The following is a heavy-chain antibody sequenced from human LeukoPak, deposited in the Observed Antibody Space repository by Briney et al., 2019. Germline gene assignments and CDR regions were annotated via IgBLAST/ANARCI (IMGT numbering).Heavy chain of an antibody. CDR2: INYSGST. Sequence: SETLSLTCAVYGETFSGFYWRWLRQPPAKGLEWIGEINYSGSTHYNPSLKSRVTISVDTSKNQCSLNLTSVTAADTAVYYSARISTVTHPVDYWGQGMLGTVSS. D-gene: IGHD4-17*01. CDR3: ARISTVTHPVDY. J-gene: IGHJ4*02. CDR1: GETFSGFY. V-gene: IGHV4-34*01.